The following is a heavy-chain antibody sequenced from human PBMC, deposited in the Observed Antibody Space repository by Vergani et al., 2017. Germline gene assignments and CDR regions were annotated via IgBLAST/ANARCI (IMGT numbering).Heavy chain of an antibody. CDR2: FYYSGST. CDR3: ARQIGYDDLPLDY. V-gene: IGHV4-39*01. J-gene: IGHJ4*02. D-gene: IGHD5-12*01. CDR1: GDSINSSSYY. Sequence: QLRLQEPGPGLVKPSETLSLTCTVSGDSINSSSYYWDWVRQPPGKGLEWIVSFYYSGSTYYNPALKSRVTISADTSKNQFSLKFTSVTAADTAVYYCARQIGYDDLPLDYWGQGSLVTVSS.